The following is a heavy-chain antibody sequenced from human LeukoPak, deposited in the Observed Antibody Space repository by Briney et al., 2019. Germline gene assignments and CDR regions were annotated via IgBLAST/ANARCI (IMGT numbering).Heavy chain of an antibody. CDR3: ARVITIFGVVYPTPDAFDI. D-gene: IGHD3-3*01. V-gene: IGHV4-30-4*01. CDR2: IYYSGST. Sequence: SQTLSLTCTVSGGSISSGDYYWSWIRQPPGKGLEWIGYIYYSGSTYYNPSLKSRVTISVDTSKNQFSLKLSSVTAADTAVYYCARVITIFGVVYPTPDAFDIWGQGTVVTVSS. J-gene: IGHJ3*02. CDR1: GGSISSGDYY.